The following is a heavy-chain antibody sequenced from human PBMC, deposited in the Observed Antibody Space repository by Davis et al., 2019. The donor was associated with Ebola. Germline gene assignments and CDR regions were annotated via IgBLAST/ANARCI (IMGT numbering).Heavy chain of an antibody. J-gene: IGHJ3*01. D-gene: IGHD2-8*01. V-gene: IGHV4-39*07. CDR1: GGSINSNTFY. Sequence: PSETLSLTCTVSGGSINSNTFYWGWIRQSPGKGLEWIGRIYYSGATDYNASLKSRVTLSVDRSKNQFSLRLSSVSAADTAVYYCARFCNNDDCYLFAFDLWGQGTMVTVSS. CDR3: ARFCNNDDCYLFAFDL. CDR2: IYYSGAT.